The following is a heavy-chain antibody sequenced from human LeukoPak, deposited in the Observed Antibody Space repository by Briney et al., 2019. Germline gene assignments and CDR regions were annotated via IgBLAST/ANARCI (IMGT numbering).Heavy chain of an antibody. Sequence: PSETLSLTCTVSGGSISSYYWSWIRQPPGKGLEWIGYIYYSGSTNYNPSLKSRVTISVDTSKNQFSLKLSSVTAADTAVYYCARGLIAVAGTNWLDPWGQGTLVTVSS. D-gene: IGHD6-19*01. CDR3: ARGLIAVAGTNWLDP. CDR2: IYYSGST. V-gene: IGHV4-59*01. CDR1: GGSISSYY. J-gene: IGHJ5*02.